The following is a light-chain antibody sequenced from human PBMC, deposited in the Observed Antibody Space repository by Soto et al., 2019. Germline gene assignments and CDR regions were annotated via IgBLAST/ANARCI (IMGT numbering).Light chain of an antibody. Sequence: QSVLTQPASVSGSPGQSITISCTGTSCDVGGYNYVSWYQQHPGKAPKLMIYDVSNRPSGVSNRFSGSKSGNTASLTISGLQAEDEADYYCSSYTSSSTFYVFGTGTKVTVL. V-gene: IGLV2-14*01. CDR1: SCDVGGYNY. CDR2: DVS. CDR3: SSYTSSSTFYV. J-gene: IGLJ1*01.